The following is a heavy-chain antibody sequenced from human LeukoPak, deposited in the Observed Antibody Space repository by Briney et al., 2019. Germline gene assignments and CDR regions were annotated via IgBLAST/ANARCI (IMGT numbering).Heavy chain of an antibody. CDR2: ISAYNGNT. CDR1: GYTFTSYG. D-gene: IGHD3-3*01. CDR3: ARGPLPWYDFWSGYYTNWFDP. J-gene: IGHJ5*02. V-gene: IGHV1-18*01. Sequence: ASVKVSCKASGYTFTSYGISWVRQAPGQGLEWMGWISAYNGNTNYAQKLQGRVTMTTDTSTSTAYMELRSLRSDDTAMYYCARGPLPWYDFWSGYYTNWFDPWGQGTLVTVSS.